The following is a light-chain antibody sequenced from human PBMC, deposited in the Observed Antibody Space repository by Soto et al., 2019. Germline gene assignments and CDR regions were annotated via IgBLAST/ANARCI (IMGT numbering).Light chain of an antibody. CDR1: SSDVGGYNY. CDR3: SSYVGTNSYV. V-gene: IGLV2-8*01. CDR2: EVY. Sequence: HSALTHPPSASGSPGESVPIFCTGTSSDVGGYNYVSWYQQHPGKAPKLIIYEVYKRPSGVPDRFSGSKSGNTAALTVSGLQAEDEADYYCSSYVGTNSYVFGTGTKVTVL. J-gene: IGLJ1*01.